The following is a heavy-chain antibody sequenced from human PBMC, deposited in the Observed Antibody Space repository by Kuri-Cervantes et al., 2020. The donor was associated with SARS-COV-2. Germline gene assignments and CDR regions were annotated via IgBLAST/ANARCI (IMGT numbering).Heavy chain of an antibody. CDR1: GFTVSSNY. CDR2: IYSGGST. V-gene: IGHV3-66*01. J-gene: IGHJ4*02. Sequence: GGSLRLSCAASGFTVSSNYMSWVRQAPGKGLEWVSVIYSGGSTYYADSVKGRFTISRDNSKNTLYLQMNSLRAEDTAVYYCARENYDFWSGYLPFDYWGQGTLVTVSS. D-gene: IGHD3-3*01. CDR3: ARENYDFWSGYLPFDY.